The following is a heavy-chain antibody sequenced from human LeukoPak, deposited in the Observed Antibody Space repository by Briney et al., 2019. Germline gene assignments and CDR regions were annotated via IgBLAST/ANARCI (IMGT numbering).Heavy chain of an antibody. CDR3: ATPIDY. CDR1: GFTFSTYS. V-gene: IGHV3-48*01. J-gene: IGHJ4*02. CDR2: ISSGSNTI. Sequence: GGSLRHSCSASGFTFSTYSVNWVRQAPGKGLEWVSYISSGSNTIYYADSVKGRFTISRDNAKNSLYLQMNSLRAEDTAVYYGATPIDYWGQGTLVTVSS.